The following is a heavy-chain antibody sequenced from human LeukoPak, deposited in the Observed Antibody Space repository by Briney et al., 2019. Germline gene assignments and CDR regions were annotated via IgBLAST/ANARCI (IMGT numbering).Heavy chain of an antibody. CDR1: GFTFDDYA. V-gene: IGHV3-9*01. CDR3: AKDWQQWLVQSAFDI. J-gene: IGHJ3*02. CDR2: ISWNSGSI. D-gene: IGHD6-19*01. Sequence: PGGSLRLPCAASGFTFDDYAMHWVRQAPGKGLEWVSGISWNSGSIGYADSVKGRFSISRDNAKNSLYLQMNSLRAEDTALYYCAKDWQQWLVQSAFDIWGQGTMVTVSS.